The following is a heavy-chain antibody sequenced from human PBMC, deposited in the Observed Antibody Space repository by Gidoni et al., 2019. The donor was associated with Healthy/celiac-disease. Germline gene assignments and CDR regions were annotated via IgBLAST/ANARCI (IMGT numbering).Heavy chain of an antibody. CDR3: AREGDWGCCSY. CDR2: ISYDGSNK. CDR1: GFTFSSYA. V-gene: IGHV3-30*01. D-gene: IGHD2-15*01. Sequence: QVQLVESGGGVVQPGRSLRLSCAASGFTFSSYAMHWVRQAPGKGLEWVAVISYDGSNKYYADSVKGRFTISRDNSKNTLYLQMNSLRAEDTAVYYCAREGDWGCCSYWGQGTLVTVSS. J-gene: IGHJ4*02.